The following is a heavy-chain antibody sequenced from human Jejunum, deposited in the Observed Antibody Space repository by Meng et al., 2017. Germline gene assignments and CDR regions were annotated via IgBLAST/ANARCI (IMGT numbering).Heavy chain of an antibody. J-gene: IGHJ4*02. V-gene: IGHV3-30*04. CDR1: GFTLRDYA. Sequence: GESLKIPCAGPGFTLRDYAIHWVRQVPGKGREWLAVVPDDGNEKHYAGSVKDRFTRYRDKSKNMVYLQMHSLSAENMAVYYGARAFSGAVCGGICYIAHYWGQGTMVTVSS. CDR2: VPDDGNEK. CDR3: ARAFSGAVCGGICYIAHY. D-gene: IGHD2-21*02.